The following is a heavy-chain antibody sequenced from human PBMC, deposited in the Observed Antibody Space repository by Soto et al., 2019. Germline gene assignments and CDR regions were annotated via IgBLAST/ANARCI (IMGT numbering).Heavy chain of an antibody. J-gene: IGHJ4*02. CDR2: MYHSGST. CDR1: GGTSINRGYS. CDR3: AREGKLGRWIQPLDS. V-gene: IGHV4-30-2*01. Sequence: ASQTLCLSWGVAGGTSINRGYSWICIKQPPGKGLEWIGYMYHSGSTKYSPSLKSRVTMSVDTSKNHFSLKLISVTTADTAVYFCAREGKLGRWIQPLDSWGEGTLVTVPS. D-gene: IGHD6-6*01.